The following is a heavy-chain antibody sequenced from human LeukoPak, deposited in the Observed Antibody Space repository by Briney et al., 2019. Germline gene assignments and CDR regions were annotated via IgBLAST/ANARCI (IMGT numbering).Heavy chain of an antibody. D-gene: IGHD6-19*01. CDR3: AREVENTSGWYSHFDY. CDR1: GFTFSSHG. V-gene: IGHV3-23*01. J-gene: IGHJ4*02. Sequence: GGSLRLSCAASGFTFSSHGMNWVRQAPGKGLEWVSGISGSGGNTYYADSVKGRFTISRDNSKNTLYLQMNSLRAEDTAVYYCAREVENTSGWYSHFDYWGQGTLVTVSS. CDR2: ISGSGGNT.